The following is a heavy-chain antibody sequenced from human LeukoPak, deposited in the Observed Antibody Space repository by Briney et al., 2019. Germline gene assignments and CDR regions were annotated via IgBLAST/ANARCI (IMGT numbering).Heavy chain of an antibody. CDR2: IYYSGST. Sequence: PSETLSLTCTVSGGSISSYYWSWIRQPPGKGLEWIGYIYYSGSTNYNPSLKSRVTISVDTSKNQFSLKLSSVTATDTAVYYCARDRGFSGNQYFDFWGQGTLVTVSS. J-gene: IGHJ4*02. CDR1: GGSISSYY. CDR3: ARDRGFSGNQYFDF. V-gene: IGHV4-59*12. D-gene: IGHD5-12*01.